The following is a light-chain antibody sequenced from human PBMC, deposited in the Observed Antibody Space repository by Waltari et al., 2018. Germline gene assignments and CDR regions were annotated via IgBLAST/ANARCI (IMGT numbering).Light chain of an antibody. J-gene: IGLJ2*01. V-gene: IGLV4-69*01. Sequence: QLVLTQSPSASASLGASVKLTCTLSSGHSSYAIAWLQQQPEKGPRYLMTVSSDGSHSRGDVIPDRVSGSSSGTERYLAIARLQYEDEADYYCQTWGTDTVVFGGGTKLTVL. CDR2: VSSDGSH. CDR3: QTWGTDTVV. CDR1: SGHSSYA.